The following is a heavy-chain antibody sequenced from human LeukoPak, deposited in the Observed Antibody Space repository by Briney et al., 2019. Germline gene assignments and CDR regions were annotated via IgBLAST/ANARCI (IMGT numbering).Heavy chain of an antibody. D-gene: IGHD3-10*01. Sequence: PSETLSLTCTVSGGSVSSGSYYWTWIRQPPGKGLEWIGEINHSGSTNYNPSLKSRVTISVDTSKNQFSLKLSSVTAADTAVYYCARAYGSGRVDWFDPWGQGTLVTVSS. CDR3: ARAYGSGRVDWFDP. CDR1: GGSVSSGSYY. V-gene: IGHV4-39*07. CDR2: INHSGST. J-gene: IGHJ5*02.